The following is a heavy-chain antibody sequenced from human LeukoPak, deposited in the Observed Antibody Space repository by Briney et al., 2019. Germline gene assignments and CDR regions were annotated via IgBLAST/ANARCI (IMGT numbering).Heavy chain of an antibody. V-gene: IGHV4-38-2*02. CDR3: ARVAAGIGFFQH. CDR1: GGSISSYY. Sequence: SKTLSLTCTVSGGSISSYYWGWIRQPPGKGLEWIGNIHHSGSTYYSPSLKSRVTISVDTSKNQLSLKLSSVTAADTAVYYCARVAAGIGFFQHWGQGTLVTVSS. CDR2: IHHSGST. J-gene: IGHJ1*01. D-gene: IGHD6-13*01.